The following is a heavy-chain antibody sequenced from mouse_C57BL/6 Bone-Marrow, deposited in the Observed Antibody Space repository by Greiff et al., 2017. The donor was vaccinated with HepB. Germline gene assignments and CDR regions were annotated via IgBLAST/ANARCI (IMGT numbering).Heavy chain of an antibody. CDR3: ARSPLYYGSRWDFDY. Sequence: QVQLKESGPELVKPGASVKISCKASGYSFTSYYIHWVKQRPGQGLEWIGWIYPGSGNTKYNEKFKGKATLTADTSSSTAYMQLSSLTSEDSAVYYCARSPLYYGSRWDFDYWGQGTTLTVSS. J-gene: IGHJ2*01. CDR1: GYSFTSYY. D-gene: IGHD1-1*01. V-gene: IGHV1-66*01. CDR2: IYPGSGNT.